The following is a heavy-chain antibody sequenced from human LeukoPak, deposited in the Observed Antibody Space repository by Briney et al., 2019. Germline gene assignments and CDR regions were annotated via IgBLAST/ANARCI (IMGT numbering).Heavy chain of an antibody. V-gene: IGHV1-69*13. Sequence: SVKVSCKASGGTFSSYVISWVRQAPGQGLEWVGGIIPIFGTAHYAQKFQGRVTLTADESTSTDYMELSSHRSENTAVYYYTVSYDYGDENWFDPWGQGTLVTVSS. D-gene: IGHD4-17*01. CDR1: GGTFSSYV. CDR3: TVSYDYGDENWFDP. J-gene: IGHJ5*02. CDR2: IIPIFGTA.